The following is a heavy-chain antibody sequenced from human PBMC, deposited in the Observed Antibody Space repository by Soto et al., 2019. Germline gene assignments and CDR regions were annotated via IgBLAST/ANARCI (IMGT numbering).Heavy chain of an antibody. J-gene: IGHJ4*02. CDR3: ARDQEASWYTRYSDY. D-gene: IGHD6-13*01. Sequence: EVQLVESGGGLVQPGGSLRLSCAASGFTFSIYNMNWVRQAPGKGLEWVSYISSSSSIIYYADSAKGRFTISRDDAKNSLYLQMNSLRAEDTAVYFCARDQEASWYTRYSDYWGQGTLVTVSS. CDR1: GFTFSIYN. V-gene: IGHV3-48*01. CDR2: ISSSSSII.